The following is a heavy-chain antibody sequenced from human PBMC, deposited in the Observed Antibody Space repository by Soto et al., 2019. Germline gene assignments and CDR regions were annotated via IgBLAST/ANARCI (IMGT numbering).Heavy chain of an antibody. Sequence: SETLSLTCTVSGGSVSSGSYYWSWIRQPPGKGLEWIGYIYYSGSTNYNPSLKSRVTISVDTSKNQFSLKLSSVTAADTAVYYCARGSLGPPDFRSGHQRVDFDYRGPATLATV. V-gene: IGHV4-61*01. D-gene: IGHD3-3*01. CDR2: IYYSGST. CDR3: ARGSLGPPDFRSGHQRVDFDY. J-gene: IGHJ4*02. CDR1: GGSVSSGSYY.